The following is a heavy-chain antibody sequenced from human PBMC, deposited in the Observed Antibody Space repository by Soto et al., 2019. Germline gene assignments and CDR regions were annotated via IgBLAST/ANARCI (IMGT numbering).Heavy chain of an antibody. J-gene: IGHJ5*02. CDR2: MNTNTNTT. CDR3: ARGVVEVAETTSLWLDP. CDR1: GYTFTSYD. V-gene: IGHV1-8*01. D-gene: IGHD2-15*01. Sequence: QVKLVQSGAEVKKPGASVKVSCKDSGYTFTSYDIHWVRQATGQGLEWMGWMNTNTNTTDCAQKFQGRVTLTWNTSISTADMELSSLKFDDTAVYYCARGVVEVAETTSLWLDPWGLGTLVTVSS.